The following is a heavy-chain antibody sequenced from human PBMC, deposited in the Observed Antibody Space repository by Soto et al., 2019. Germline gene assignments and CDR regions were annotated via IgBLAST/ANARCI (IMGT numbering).Heavy chain of an antibody. J-gene: IGHJ4*02. CDR2: VYYRGTT. D-gene: IGHD3-3*02. V-gene: IGHV4-39*01. Sequence: QLQLQESGPRLVKPSETLSLTCTVSNGSISSKSHYWGWMRQPPGKGLEWIGTVYYRGTTYFRPSLKRRVIISADPSKNEFALKLSSVTAADSAVYYLARLLPHFWSGYFDSWGQGTLVTVSS. CDR1: NGSISSKSHY. CDR3: ARLLPHFWSGYFDS.